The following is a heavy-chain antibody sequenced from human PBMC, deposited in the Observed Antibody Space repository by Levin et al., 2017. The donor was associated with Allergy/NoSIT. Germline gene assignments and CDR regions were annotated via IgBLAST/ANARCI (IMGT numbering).Heavy chain of an antibody. CDR2: IKPDGSEE. Sequence: GESLKISCATSGFTFSTYWLSWVRQAPGKGLQWVAHIKPDGSEEYYVDSVKGRFTISRDNAKNSLYLQMNSIAVGDTAVYYCARDPGTDFWSGYSDWGRGVLVTV. D-gene: IGHD3-3*01. V-gene: IGHV3-7*01. CDR1: GFTFSTYW. CDR3: ARDPGTDFWSGYSD. J-gene: IGHJ4*02.